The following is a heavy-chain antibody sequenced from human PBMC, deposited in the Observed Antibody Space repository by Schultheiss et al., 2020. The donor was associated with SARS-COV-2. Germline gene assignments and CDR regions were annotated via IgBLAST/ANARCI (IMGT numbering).Heavy chain of an antibody. V-gene: IGHV4-34*01. CDR3: ARVYDIHAFDI. CDR2: INHSGST. D-gene: IGHD3-22*01. CDR1: GGPFSGYY. Sequence: SETLSLTCAVFGGPFSGYYWSWIRQPPGKGLEWIGEINHSGSTNYNPSLKSRVTMSVDTSKNQFSLKVDSVTAADTAVYYCARVYDIHAFDIWGQGTMATVSS. J-gene: IGHJ3*02.